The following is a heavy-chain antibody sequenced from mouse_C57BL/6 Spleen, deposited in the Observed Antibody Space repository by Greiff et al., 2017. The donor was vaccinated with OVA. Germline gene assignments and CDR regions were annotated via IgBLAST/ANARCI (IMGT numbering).Heavy chain of an antibody. CDR1: GFTFSSYA. J-gene: IGHJ2*01. CDR2: ISDGGSYT. D-gene: IGHD2-1*01. V-gene: IGHV5-4*01. CDR3: AREGASTIYLDY. Sequence: EVQRVESGGGLVKPGGSLKLSCAASGFTFSSYAMSWVRQTPEKRLEWVATISDGGSYTYYPDNVKGRFTISRDNAKNNLYLQMSQLKSEDTAMYYCAREGASTIYLDYWGQGTTLTVSS.